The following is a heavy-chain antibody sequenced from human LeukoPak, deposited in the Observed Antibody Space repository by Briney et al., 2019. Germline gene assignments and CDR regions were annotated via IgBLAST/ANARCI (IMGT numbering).Heavy chain of an antibody. Sequence: PGGSLRLSCEASGFTFSSYWMAWVRQAPGKGLVWVSRINSDGSSTTYADSVKGRFTISRDNSKNTLYLQMNSLRAEDTAVYYCAKVEVAVAGLFDYWGQGTLVTVSS. D-gene: IGHD6-19*01. CDR3: AKVEVAVAGLFDY. CDR1: GFTFSSYW. CDR2: INSDGSST. V-gene: IGHV3-74*01. J-gene: IGHJ4*02.